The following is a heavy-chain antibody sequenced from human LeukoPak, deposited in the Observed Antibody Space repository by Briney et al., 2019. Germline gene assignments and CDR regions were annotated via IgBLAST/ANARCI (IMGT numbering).Heavy chain of an antibody. Sequence: PETLSLTCTVSGGSISSSSYYWGWIRQPPGKGLEWIGSIYYSGSTYYNSSLKSRVTISVDTSKNQFSLKLSSVAAADTAVYYCAREGEGGATSNWFDRWGQGTLVTVSS. CDR2: IYYSGST. V-gene: IGHV4-39*07. CDR3: AREGEGGATSNWFDR. D-gene: IGHD1-26*01. CDR1: GGSISSSSYY. J-gene: IGHJ5*02.